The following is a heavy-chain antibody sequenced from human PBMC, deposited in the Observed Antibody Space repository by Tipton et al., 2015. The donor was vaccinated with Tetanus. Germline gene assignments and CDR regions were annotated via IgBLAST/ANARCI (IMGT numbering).Heavy chain of an antibody. CDR2: IFYSGSA. CDR3: ARHSAMPAAIVYYAMDV. CDR1: GAFSSSYY. Sequence: LRLSCSVSGAFSSSYYWGWIRQAPGKGLEWIGYIFYSGSANYNPSVKSRVTISLATSENQFSLTLSSVTAADTAVYYCARHSAMPAAIVYYAMDVWGQGTTVTVSS. D-gene: IGHD2-2*02. J-gene: IGHJ6*02. V-gene: IGHV4-59*08.